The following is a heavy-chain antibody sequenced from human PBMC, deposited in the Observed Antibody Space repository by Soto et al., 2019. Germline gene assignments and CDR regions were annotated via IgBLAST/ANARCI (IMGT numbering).Heavy chain of an antibody. D-gene: IGHD1-26*01. CDR2: IYCSGST. CDR3: ERQVIAGWFDP. Sequence: PSETLSLTCTVSGGSISSYYWSWIRQPPGKGLEWIGYIYCSGSTNYNPSLKSRVTISADTSKNQFSLKLSSVTAADPDVYYCERQVIAGWFDPWGQVYLVTVSS. V-gene: IGHV4-59*08. CDR1: GGSISSYY. J-gene: IGHJ5*02.